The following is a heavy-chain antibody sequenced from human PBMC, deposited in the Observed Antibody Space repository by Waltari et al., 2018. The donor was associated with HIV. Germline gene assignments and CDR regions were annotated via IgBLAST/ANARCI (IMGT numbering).Heavy chain of an antibody. V-gene: IGHV3-30*18. D-gene: IGHD6-13*01. CDR3: AKRGAAAPFGY. CDR2: ISYDGRNK. CDR1: GFTFSSYG. Sequence: QVQLVESGGGVVQPGRSLRLSCAASGFTFSSYGMHWVRQAPGKGLEWVAVISYDGRNKYYADSVKGRFTSSRDNSKNTLYLQMNSLRAEDTAVYYCAKRGAAAPFGYWGQGTLVTVSS. J-gene: IGHJ4*02.